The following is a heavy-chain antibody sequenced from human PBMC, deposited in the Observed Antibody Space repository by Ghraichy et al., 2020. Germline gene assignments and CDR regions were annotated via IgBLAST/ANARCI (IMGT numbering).Heavy chain of an antibody. CDR2: INPSGGST. CDR3: ARGRAIAARPSGYFQH. V-gene: IGHV1-46*01. CDR1: GYTFTSYY. J-gene: IGHJ1*01. Sequence: ASVKVSCKASGYTFTSYYMHWVRQAPGQGLEWMGIINPSGGSTSYAQKFQGRVTMTRDTSTSTVYTELSSLRSEDTAVYYCARGRAIAARPSGYFQHWGQGTLVTVSS. D-gene: IGHD6-6*01.